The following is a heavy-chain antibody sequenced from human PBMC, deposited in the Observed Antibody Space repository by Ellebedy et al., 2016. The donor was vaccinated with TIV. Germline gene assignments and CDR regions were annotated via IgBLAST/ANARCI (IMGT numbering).Heavy chain of an antibody. Sequence: GESLKISXVVSEFTFSIMNWVRQAPGKGLVWVSRIRGDGRDMNYADSVRGRFTISRDNAKNTLFLQINSLRAEDTAIYYCARDLVFGSGSNDYWGQGTLVTVSS. CDR3: ARDLVFGSGSNDY. J-gene: IGHJ4*02. CDR2: IRGDGRDM. D-gene: IGHD3-10*01. V-gene: IGHV3-74*01. CDR1: EFTFSI.